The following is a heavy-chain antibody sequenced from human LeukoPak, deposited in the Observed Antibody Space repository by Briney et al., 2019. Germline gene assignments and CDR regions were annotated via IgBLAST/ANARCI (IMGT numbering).Heavy chain of an antibody. Sequence: SETLSLTCTVSGGSINNYYWSWIRQPPGKGLEWIGYIYYSGSTNYNPSLKSRVTISVDTSKNQFSLKLSSVTAADTAVYYCARVWNGYGTTDAFDIWGQGTMVTVSS. V-gene: IGHV4-59*01. CDR2: IYYSGST. J-gene: IGHJ3*02. CDR3: ARVWNGYGTTDAFDI. D-gene: IGHD3-3*01. CDR1: GGSINNYY.